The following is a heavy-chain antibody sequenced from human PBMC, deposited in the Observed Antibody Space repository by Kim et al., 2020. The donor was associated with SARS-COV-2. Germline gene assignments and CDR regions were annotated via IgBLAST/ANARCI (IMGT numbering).Heavy chain of an antibody. Sequence: ADSGKGGFTISRDNAKNKLYLQKNSLRAEDTAVYYCARGSSGSYPRAFDVWGQGTMVTVS. D-gene: IGHD1-26*01. J-gene: IGHJ3*01. V-gene: IGHV3-74*01. CDR3: ARGSSGSYPRAFDV.